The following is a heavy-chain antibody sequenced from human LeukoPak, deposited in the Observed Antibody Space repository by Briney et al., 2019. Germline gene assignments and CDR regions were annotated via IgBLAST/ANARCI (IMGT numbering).Heavy chain of an antibody. D-gene: IGHD2-21*02. CDR1: GGSFSGYY. V-gene: IGHV4-34*01. Sequence: SETLSLTCAVYGGSFSGYYWSWIRQPPGKGLEWIGEINHSGSTNYNPSLKSRVTISVDTSKNQFSLKLSSVTAADTAVYYCARGGYCGGDCPPAAHYYYGMDVWGQGTTVTVSS. CDR3: ARGGYCGGDCPPAAHYYYGMDV. CDR2: INHSGST. J-gene: IGHJ6*02.